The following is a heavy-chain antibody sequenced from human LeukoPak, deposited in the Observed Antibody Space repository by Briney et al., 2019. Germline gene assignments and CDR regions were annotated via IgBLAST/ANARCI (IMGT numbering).Heavy chain of an antibody. Sequence: GGSLRLSCATSEFTFSSHWMTWVRQAPGKGLEWVANIKQDGSEKYYVDSVKGRFTISRDNAKNSLYLQMNSLRAEDTAVYYCARESRYFDWFPIMDVWGQGTTVTVSS. CDR2: IKQDGSEK. J-gene: IGHJ6*02. CDR3: ARESRYFDWFPIMDV. CDR1: EFTFSSHW. D-gene: IGHD3-9*01. V-gene: IGHV3-7*01.